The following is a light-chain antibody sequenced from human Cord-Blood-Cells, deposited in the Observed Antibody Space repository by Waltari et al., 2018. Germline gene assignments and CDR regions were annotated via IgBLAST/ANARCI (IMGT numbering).Light chain of an antibody. CDR1: QSISSY. J-gene: IGKJ2*03. CDR2: AAS. Sequence: DIQMTQSPSSLSASVGDRVTITCRGSQSISSYLNWYQKKPRKAPKLLIYAASSLQRGVPSSFSGSGSGTEFTLTISSLQPEEFATDYSQQSYSTLPSFGQGTNLEIK. CDR3: QQSYSTLPS. V-gene: IGKV1-39*01.